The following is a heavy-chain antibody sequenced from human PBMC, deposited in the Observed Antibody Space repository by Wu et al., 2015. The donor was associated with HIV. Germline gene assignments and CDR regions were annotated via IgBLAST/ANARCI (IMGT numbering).Heavy chain of an antibody. CDR1: GVALTSFA. CDR3: AREFGRWLDQRRFDP. V-gene: IGHV1-18*01. J-gene: IGHJ5*02. D-gene: IGHD6-19*01. CDR2: IRVDNGNT. Sequence: QVQLVQSGTEVKKPGSSVRVSCKASGVALTSFAFSWVRQAPGQGLEWMGGIRVDNGNTNYAQKLQDRVTLTTDTSTSTAYMELSSLRSEDTAVYYCAREFGRWLDQRRFDPVGPGNPGHRLL.